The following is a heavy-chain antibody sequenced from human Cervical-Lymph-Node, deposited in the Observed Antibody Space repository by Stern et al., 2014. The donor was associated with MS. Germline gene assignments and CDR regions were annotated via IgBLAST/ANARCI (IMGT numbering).Heavy chain of an antibody. CDR1: GYTFTSYY. Sequence: VQLVQSGAEVKKPGASVKVSCKASGYTFTSYYMHWVRQAPGQGLEWMGIINPSGGSTSYAQKFQGKVTMTRDTSTSTVYMELSSLRSEDTAVYYWGRNLGGIADFYYWGQGTLVTVSS. J-gene: IGHJ4*02. CDR3: GRNLGGIADFYY. V-gene: IGHV1-46*01. D-gene: IGHD6-13*01. CDR2: INPSGGST.